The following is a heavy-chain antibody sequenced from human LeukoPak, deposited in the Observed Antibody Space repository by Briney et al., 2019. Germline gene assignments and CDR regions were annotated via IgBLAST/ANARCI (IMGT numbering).Heavy chain of an antibody. V-gene: IGHV3-23*01. J-gene: IGHJ5*02. CDR2: ISGSGGST. Sequence: GGSPRLSCAASGFTFSSYGMSWVRQAPGKGLEWVSAISGSGGSTYYADSVKGRFTISRDNSKNTLYLQMNSLRAEDTAVYYCAKDHSYYGSGSYSGANWFDPWGQETLVTVSS. CDR3: AKDHSYYGSGSYSGANWFDP. D-gene: IGHD3-10*01. CDR1: GFTFSSYG.